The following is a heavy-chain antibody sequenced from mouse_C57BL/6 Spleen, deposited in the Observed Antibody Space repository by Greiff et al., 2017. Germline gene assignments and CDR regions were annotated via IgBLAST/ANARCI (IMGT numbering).Heavy chain of an antibody. CDR3: ARDTDY. Sequence: ESGPGLVKPSQSLSLTCSVTGYSITSGYYWNWIRQFPGNKLEWMGYISYDGSNNYNPSLKNRISITRDTSKNQFFLKLNSVTTEDTATYYCARDTDYWGQGTTLTVSS. CDR2: ISYDGSN. J-gene: IGHJ2*01. CDR1: GYSITSGYY. V-gene: IGHV3-6*01.